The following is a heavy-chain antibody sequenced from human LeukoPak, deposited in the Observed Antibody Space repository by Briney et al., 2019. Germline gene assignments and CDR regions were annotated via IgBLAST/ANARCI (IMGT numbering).Heavy chain of an antibody. V-gene: IGHV3-7*03. Sequence: QSGGSLRLSCAASGFTFSSYWMSWVRQAPGKGLEWVANIKQDGSEKYYVDSVKGRFTISRDNAKNSLYLQMNSLRAEDTAVYYCARGFVSDRPDRPVPWGQGTLVTVSS. CDR2: IKQDGSEK. CDR1: GFTFSSYW. J-gene: IGHJ5*02. D-gene: IGHD1-14*01. CDR3: ARGFVSDRPDRPVP.